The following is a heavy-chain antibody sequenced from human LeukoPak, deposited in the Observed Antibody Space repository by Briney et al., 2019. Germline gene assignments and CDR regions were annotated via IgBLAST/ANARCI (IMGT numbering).Heavy chain of an antibody. CDR2: ITGGRTNT. CDR3: AKKITVTALDY. CDR1: GFTFSNYA. V-gene: IGHV3-23*01. J-gene: IGHJ4*02. Sequence: PGGSLRLSCVASGFTFSNYAMGWVRQAPGKGLDWVSVITGGRTNTYYADSVKGRFTISRDNSKNTLFLQMDSLRAEDTAVYYCAKKITVTALDYWGQGTLVTVSS. D-gene: IGHD2-21*02.